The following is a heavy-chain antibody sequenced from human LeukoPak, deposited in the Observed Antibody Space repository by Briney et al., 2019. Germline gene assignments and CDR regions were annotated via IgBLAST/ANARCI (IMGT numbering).Heavy chain of an antibody. J-gene: IGHJ4*02. V-gene: IGHV4-59*08. CDR1: GDSVSGVY. CDR2: VYYSGDT. CDR3: VRHPFATPFDY. Sequence: SSETLSLTCTVSGDSVSGVYWSWIRQPPGRGLEWIGYVYYSGDTNYNPSLKSRVTMSLDTSKNQVSLRLSSVTAADTAVYYCVRHPFATPFDYWGRGTLLTVSS. D-gene: IGHD2-15*01.